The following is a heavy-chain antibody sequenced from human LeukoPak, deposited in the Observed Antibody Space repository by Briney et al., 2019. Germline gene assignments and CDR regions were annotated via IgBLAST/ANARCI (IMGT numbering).Heavy chain of an antibody. CDR1: GGSISSYY. CDR3: ASSGGEMSATSDH. D-gene: IGHD5-24*01. CDR2: IYYSGST. Sequence: PSETLSLTCTVSGGSISSYYWSWIRQPPGKGLEWIGYIYYSGSTNYNPSLKSRVTISIDTSKNQFSLKLNSVTAADTAVYYCASSGGEMSATSDHWGQGTLVTVSS. V-gene: IGHV4-59*08. J-gene: IGHJ4*02.